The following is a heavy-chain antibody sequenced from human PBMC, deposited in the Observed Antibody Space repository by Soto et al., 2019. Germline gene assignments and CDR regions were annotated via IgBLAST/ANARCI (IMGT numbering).Heavy chain of an antibody. CDR3: ARLCGGDCYSKAFDI. CDR2: IYYSGST. J-gene: IGHJ3*02. V-gene: IGHV4-59*08. CDR1: DGSISSYY. Sequence: SETLSLTCTVSDGSISSYYWSWIRQPPGKGLEWIGCIYYSGSTNYNPSLKSRVTISVDTSKNQFSLKLSSVTAADTAVYYCARLCGGDCYSKAFDIWGQGTMVTVSS. D-gene: IGHD2-21*01.